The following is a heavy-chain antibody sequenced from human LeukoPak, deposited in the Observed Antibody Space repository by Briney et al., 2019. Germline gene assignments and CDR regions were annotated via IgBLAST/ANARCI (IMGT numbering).Heavy chain of an antibody. CDR3: ARHVARYDILTGYYISPGSWFDP. CDR1: GASISSGGYY. Sequence: SETLSLTCTVSGASISSGGYYWSWIRQHPGKGLEWIGFIYKSGTTHYNPSLKSRVTISVDTSKNQFSLKLSSVTAADTAVYYCARHVARYDILTGYYISPGSWFDPWGQGTLVTVSS. V-gene: IGHV4-39*01. D-gene: IGHD3-9*01. J-gene: IGHJ5*02. CDR2: IYKSGTT.